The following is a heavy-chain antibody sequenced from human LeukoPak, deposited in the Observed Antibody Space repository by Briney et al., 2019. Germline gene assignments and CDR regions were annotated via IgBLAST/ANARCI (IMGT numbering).Heavy chain of an antibody. CDR3: ARPTGVYDAFDI. D-gene: IGHD6-6*01. CDR1: GFTFSTYW. Sequence: GRSLRLSCVASGFTFSTYWMYWVRQAPGKGLVWVSRIKGDGSKTNYADSVKGRFTVSRDNAKNTLYLQMNSLRAEDTAVYYCARPTGVYDAFDIWGQGTTVIVSS. J-gene: IGHJ3*02. CDR2: IKGDGSKT. V-gene: IGHV3-74*01.